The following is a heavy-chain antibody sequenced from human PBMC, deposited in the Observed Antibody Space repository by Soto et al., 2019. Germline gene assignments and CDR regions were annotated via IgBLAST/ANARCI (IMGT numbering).Heavy chain of an antibody. CDR1: GDSISSYF. CDR2: MYITGTT. CDR3: ARDGDYGSGWYSFDP. V-gene: IGHV4-4*07. Sequence: SETLSLTCTVSGDSISSYFWSWIRQPAGKGLEWIGRMYITGTTSYNPSFKRRVTMSIDTSKNQFSLKMTSVTAADTAVYYCARDGDYGSGWYSFDPWGQGTRVTVSS. J-gene: IGHJ5*02. D-gene: IGHD6-13*01.